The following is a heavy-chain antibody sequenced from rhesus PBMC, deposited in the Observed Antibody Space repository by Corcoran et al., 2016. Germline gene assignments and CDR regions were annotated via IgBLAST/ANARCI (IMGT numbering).Heavy chain of an antibody. CDR3: ARSLLVVVATPFDY. J-gene: IGHJ4*01. CDR1: GFTFDDYA. V-gene: IGHV3-201*01. Sequence: EVQLVESGGGVVQPGGSLRLSCAASGFTFDDYAMHWVRQGPWKGLEWVSGISWSGVSTYYADSVKGKFTISRDNAKNSLYLQMGSLRAEDTALYYCARSLLVVVATPFDYWGQGVLVTVSS. CDR2: ISWSGVST. D-gene: IGHD2-21*01.